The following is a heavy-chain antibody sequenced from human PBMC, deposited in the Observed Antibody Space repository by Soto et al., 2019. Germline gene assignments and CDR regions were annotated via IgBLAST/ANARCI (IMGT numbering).Heavy chain of an antibody. D-gene: IGHD3-16*01. J-gene: IGHJ4*02. CDR2: IYYGGTT. CDR1: GGSFSPNY. CDR3: AIHGLTAYMAYYFDF. Sequence: SETLSLTCRLSGGSFSPNYWGWFRQSPGKGLEWVGYIYYGGTTSYNPSLKSRVTISLETSKNHFSLNLNSVTAADTAVYYFAIHGLTAYMAYYFDFWGQGTQVTVSS. V-gene: IGHV4-59*08.